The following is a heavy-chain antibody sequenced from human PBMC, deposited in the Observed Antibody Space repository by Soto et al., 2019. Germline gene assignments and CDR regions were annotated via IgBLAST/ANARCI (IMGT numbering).Heavy chain of an antibody. CDR3: ARVIDGYYDSSGYVYFDY. V-gene: IGHV4-30-4*01. CDR2: IYYSGST. D-gene: IGHD3-22*01. CDR1: GGSISSGDYY. J-gene: IGHJ4*02. Sequence: QVQLQESGPGLVKPSQTLSLTCTVSGGSISSGDYYWSWIRQPPGKGLEWIGYIYYSGSTYYNPSLKSRVTISVDTSKNQFSLTLSPVTAADTAVYYCARVIDGYYDSSGYVYFDYWGQGTLVTVSS.